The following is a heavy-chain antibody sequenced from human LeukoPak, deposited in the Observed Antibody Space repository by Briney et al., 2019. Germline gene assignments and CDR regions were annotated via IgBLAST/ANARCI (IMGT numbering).Heavy chain of an antibody. D-gene: IGHD6-19*01. J-gene: IGHJ4*02. V-gene: IGHV3-11*01. CDR1: GFTLNDYY. CDR3: AREIVAGTFDR. Sequence: KPGGSLRLSCAASGFTLNDYYMSWIRQAPGKRLEWVSDIGGSDSIVSYGYPVKGHFTISRDIATNSLYLQMNSLRAEDTAVYCCAREIVAGTFDRWGQGTLVAVSS. CDR2: IGGSDSIV.